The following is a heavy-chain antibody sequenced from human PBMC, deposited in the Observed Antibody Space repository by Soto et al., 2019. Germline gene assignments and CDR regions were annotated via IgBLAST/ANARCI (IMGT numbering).Heavy chain of an antibody. CDR1: GFTFSDYY. Sequence: PGGSLRLSCAASGFTFSDYYMSWIRQAPGKGLEWVSYISSSGSTIYYADSVKGRFTISRDNAKNSLYLQMTSLRAEDTAVYYCARDHLYCSGGSCYSYWYFDLWGRGTLVTVSS. J-gene: IGHJ2*01. CDR3: ARDHLYCSGGSCYSYWYFDL. CDR2: ISSSGSTI. D-gene: IGHD2-15*01. V-gene: IGHV3-11*01.